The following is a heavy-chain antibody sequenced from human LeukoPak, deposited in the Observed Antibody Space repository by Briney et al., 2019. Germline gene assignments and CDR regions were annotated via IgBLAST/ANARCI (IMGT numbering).Heavy chain of an antibody. Sequence: GASVNVSCKASGYTFTSYGISWVRQAPGQGLEWMGGSIPIFGTANYAQKFQGRVTITADESTSTAYMELSSLRSEDTAVYYCARGINYFDYWGQGTLVTVSS. CDR3: ARGINYFDY. J-gene: IGHJ4*02. D-gene: IGHD2-15*01. CDR1: GYTFTSYG. V-gene: IGHV1-69*13. CDR2: SIPIFGTA.